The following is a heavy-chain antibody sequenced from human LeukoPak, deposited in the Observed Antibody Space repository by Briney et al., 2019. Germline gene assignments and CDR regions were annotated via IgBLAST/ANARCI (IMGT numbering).Heavy chain of an antibody. CDR1: GGSISSYY. CDR3: ARGPGRMVY. CDR2: IYYSGST. J-gene: IGHJ4*02. Sequence: SETLSLTCTVSGGSISSYYWSWIRQPPGKGLEWIGYIYYSGSTNYNPFLKSRVTISVDTSKNQFSLKLSSVTAADTAVYYCARGPGRMVYWGQGTLVTVSS. D-gene: IGHD2-8*01. V-gene: IGHV4-59*01.